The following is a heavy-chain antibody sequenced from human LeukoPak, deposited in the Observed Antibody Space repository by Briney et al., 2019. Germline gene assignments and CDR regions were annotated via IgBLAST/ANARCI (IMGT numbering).Heavy chain of an antibody. D-gene: IGHD3-10*01. J-gene: IGHJ4*02. CDR2: MNPNSGNT. V-gene: IGHV1-8*01. CDR3: ARGRITMVRGSRAALGY. CDR1: GYTFTSYD. Sequence: ASVKVSCKASGYTFTSYDINWVRRATGQGREWMGWMNPNSGNTGYAQKFQGRVTMTRNTSISTAYMELSSLRSEDTAVYYCARGRITMVRGSRAALGYWGQGTLVTVSS.